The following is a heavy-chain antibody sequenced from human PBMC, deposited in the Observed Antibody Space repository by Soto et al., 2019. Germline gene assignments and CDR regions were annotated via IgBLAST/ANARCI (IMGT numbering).Heavy chain of an antibody. CDR3: ARDDVLCDGGRCYGIPLDV. J-gene: IGHJ6*04. CDR1: GFTVSSKY. V-gene: IGHV3-66*01. CDR2: IQSGGTT. D-gene: IGHD2-15*01. Sequence: EVQLVESGGGLVQPGGSLRLSCAASGFTVSSKYMTWVRQAPGKGLEWVSLIQSGGTTYYADSVKGRFTISRDTSENTLHLQMDSLRVEDTAGYYCARDDVLCDGGRCYGIPLDVWCKGTTVTVSS.